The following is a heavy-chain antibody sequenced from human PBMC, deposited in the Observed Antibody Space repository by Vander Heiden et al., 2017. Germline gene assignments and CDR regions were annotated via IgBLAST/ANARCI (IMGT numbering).Heavy chain of an antibody. D-gene: IGHD3-22*01. CDR1: GGTFSSYA. CDR2: IIPIFGTA. J-gene: IGHJ4*02. Sequence: QVQLVQSGAEVKKPGSSVKVSCKASGGTFSSYAIRWVRQAPGQGLEWMGGIIPIFGTANYAQKFQGRVTITADESTSTAYMELSSLRSEDTAVYYCTRALRYYYDSSGYYWGYWGQGTLVTVS. CDR3: TRALRYYYDSSGYYWGY. V-gene: IGHV1-69*01.